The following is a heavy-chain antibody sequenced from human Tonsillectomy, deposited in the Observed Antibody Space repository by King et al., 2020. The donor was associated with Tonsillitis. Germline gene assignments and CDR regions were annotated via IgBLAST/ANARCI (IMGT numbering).Heavy chain of an antibody. V-gene: IGHV3-30*02. CDR3: AKEVEIATQIGGYYFDY. D-gene: IGHD2-21*01. J-gene: IGHJ4*02. Sequence: VQLVESGGGVVQPGGSLRLSCAASGFTFSSYGMHWVRQAPGKGLEWVAFIRSDGTNKYYADSVKGRFTISRDNSKNTLYLQMNSLRAEDTAVYYCAKEVEIATQIGGYYFDYWGQGTLVTVSS. CDR1: GFTFSSYG. CDR2: IRSDGTNK.